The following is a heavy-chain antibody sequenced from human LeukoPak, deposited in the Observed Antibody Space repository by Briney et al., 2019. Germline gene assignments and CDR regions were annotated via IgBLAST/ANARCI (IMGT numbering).Heavy chain of an antibody. CDR3: AREVGALDY. D-gene: IGHD1-26*01. Sequence: GESLRLSCAASGFTFSTFAVSWVRQAPGKGLEWVSIISDNGDSTYYADSVKGRFTTSRDNSKNTPYLQMNSLRAEDTAVYYCAREVGALDYWGQGTLVTVSS. CDR2: ISDNGDST. CDR1: GFTFSTFA. J-gene: IGHJ4*02. V-gene: IGHV3-23*01.